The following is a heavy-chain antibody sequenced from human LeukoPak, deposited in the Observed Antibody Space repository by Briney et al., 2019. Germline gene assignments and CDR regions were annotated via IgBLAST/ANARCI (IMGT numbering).Heavy chain of an antibody. Sequence: GGSLRLSCAASGFTFSTYWMHWVRQAPGKGLVWVSRINNEETAANYADSVQGRFTISRDNAKSMLYLQMDSLRAEDTAVYYCARESTVGPIQTDALDIWGQGTVVTVSS. V-gene: IGHV3-74*01. CDR3: ARESTVGPIQTDALDI. CDR1: GFTFSTYW. D-gene: IGHD1-26*01. CDR2: INNEETAA. J-gene: IGHJ3*02.